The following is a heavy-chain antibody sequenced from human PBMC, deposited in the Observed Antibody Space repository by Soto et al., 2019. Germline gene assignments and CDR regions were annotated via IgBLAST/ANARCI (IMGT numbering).Heavy chain of an antibody. CDR3: ARAKPAEADPYYTGMDV. J-gene: IGHJ6*02. CDR1: GGSISSYY. CDR2: IYYSGST. Sequence: SETVSLTCTVSGGSISSYYWSWIRQPPGKGLEWIGYIYYSGSTNYNPSLKSRVTISVDTSKNQFSLKLSSVTAADTAVYYCARAKPAEADPYYTGMDVSGQGTMVTGSS. D-gene: IGHD6-13*01. V-gene: IGHV4-59*01.